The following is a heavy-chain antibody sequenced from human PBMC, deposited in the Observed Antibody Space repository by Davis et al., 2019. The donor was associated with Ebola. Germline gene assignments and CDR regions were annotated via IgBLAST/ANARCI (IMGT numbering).Heavy chain of an antibody. CDR2: IVPMVHFA. CDR3: ARAQFPTTSDH. J-gene: IGHJ4*02. D-gene: IGHD1-1*01. Sequence: AASVKVSCKTSGGTFNTHTINWVRQAPGQGLEWMGRIVPMVHFATYSQKFQGRVTMTADTSTSTAYMEVGSLRSDDTAVYYCARAQFPTTSDHWGQGALVTVSS. V-gene: IGHV1-69*02. CDR1: GGTFNTHT.